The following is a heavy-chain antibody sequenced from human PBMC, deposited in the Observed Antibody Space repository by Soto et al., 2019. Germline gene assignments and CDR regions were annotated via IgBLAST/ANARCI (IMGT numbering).Heavy chain of an antibody. J-gene: IGHJ6*02. CDR3: ARHQYPGYYYYYGMDV. CDR1: GYSFTSYW. D-gene: IGHD2-2*01. V-gene: IGHV5-51*01. CDR2: IYPGDSDT. Sequence: PGESLKISCKGSGYSFTSYWIGWVRQMPGKGLEWMGIIYPGDSDTRYSPSFQGQVTISADKSISTAYLQWSSLKASDTAMYYCARHQYPGYYYYYGMDVWGQGTTVTVSS.